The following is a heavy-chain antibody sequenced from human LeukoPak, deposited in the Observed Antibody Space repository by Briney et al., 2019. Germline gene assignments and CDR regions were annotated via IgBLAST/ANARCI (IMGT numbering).Heavy chain of an antibody. D-gene: IGHD2-21*02. CDR1: GFTFTTYG. Sequence: GGSLRLSCAASGFTFTTYGLHWVRQAPGKGLVWASRINSDGSSTSYADSVKGRFTISRDNAKNTLYLQMNSLRAEDTAVYYCARDLRQIVVVTAITYFDYWGQGTLVTVSS. CDR2: INSDGSST. CDR3: ARDLRQIVVVTAITYFDY. V-gene: IGHV3-74*01. J-gene: IGHJ4*02.